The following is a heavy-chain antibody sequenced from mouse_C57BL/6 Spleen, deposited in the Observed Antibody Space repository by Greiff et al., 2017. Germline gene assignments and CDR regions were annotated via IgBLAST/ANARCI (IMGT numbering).Heavy chain of an antibody. CDR3: ARYMGGFLYAMDY. CDR1: GFTFTDYY. V-gene: IGHV7-3*01. D-gene: IGHD1-1*02. Sequence: VQLKESGGGLVQPGGSLSLSCAASGFTFTDYYMSWVRQPPGKALEWLGFIRNKANGYTTEYSASVKGRFTISRDNSQSILYLQMNALRAEDSATYYCARYMGGFLYAMDYWGQGTSVTVSS. CDR2: IRNKANGYTT. J-gene: IGHJ4*01.